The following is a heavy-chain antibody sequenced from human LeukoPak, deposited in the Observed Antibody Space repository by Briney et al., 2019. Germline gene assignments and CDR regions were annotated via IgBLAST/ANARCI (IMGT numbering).Heavy chain of an antibody. V-gene: IGHV4-59*08. CDR2: IYYSGST. Sequence: PSETLSLTCTVSGGSISSYYWSWIRQPPGKGLEWIGYIYYSGSTNYNPSLKSRVTISVDTSKNQFSLKLSSVTAADTAVYYCATVTTVATVADYYGMDVWGQGTTVTVSS. J-gene: IGHJ6*02. CDR3: ATVTTVATVADYYGMDV. CDR1: GGSISSYY. D-gene: IGHD4-23*01.